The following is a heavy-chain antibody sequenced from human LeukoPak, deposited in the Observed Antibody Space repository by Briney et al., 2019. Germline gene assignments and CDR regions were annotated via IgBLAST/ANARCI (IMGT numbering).Heavy chain of an antibody. J-gene: IGHJ4*02. Sequence: SETLSLTCAVYGGSFSGYYWSWIRQPPGKGLEWIGEINHSGSTNYNPSLKSRVTISVDTSKNQFSLKLGSVTAADTAVYYCASGYGDYHAGYWGQGTLVTVSS. D-gene: IGHD4-17*01. CDR1: GGSFSGYY. CDR2: INHSGST. V-gene: IGHV4-34*01. CDR3: ASGYGDYHAGY.